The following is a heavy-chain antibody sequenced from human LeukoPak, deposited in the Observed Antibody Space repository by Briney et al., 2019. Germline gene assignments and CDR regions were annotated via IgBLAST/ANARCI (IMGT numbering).Heavy chain of an antibody. CDR2: IDHSGST. J-gene: IGHJ4*02. V-gene: IGHV4-34*01. CDR3: ARRRGYSYGYVSGRDYFDY. D-gene: IGHD5-18*01. Sequence: SETLSLTCAVYDGSFSGYYWSWIRQPPGKGLEWIGEIDHSGSTNYNPSLKSRGSISLDTSKNQFSLKLNSVTAADTAVYYRARRRGYSYGYVSGRDYFDYWGQGTLVTVSS. CDR1: DGSFSGYY.